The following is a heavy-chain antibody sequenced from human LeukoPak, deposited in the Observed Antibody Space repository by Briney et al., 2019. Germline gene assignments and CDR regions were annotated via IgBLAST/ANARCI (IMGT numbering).Heavy chain of an antibody. V-gene: IGHV4-59*01. CDR2: IYHSGST. D-gene: IGHD6-6*01. CDR1: GGSISTYY. J-gene: IGHJ1*01. CDR3: ARGGAARLHFQN. Sequence: SETLSLTCTVSGGSISTYYWNWIRQPPGKGLEWIGYIYHSGSTNYNPSLQSRVTTSVDTSKNQFSLNLNSVTAADTAVYYCARGGAARLHFQNWGQGTLVTVSS.